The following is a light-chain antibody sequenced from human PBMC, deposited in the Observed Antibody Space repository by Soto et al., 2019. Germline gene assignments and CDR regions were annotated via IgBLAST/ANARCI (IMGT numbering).Light chain of an antibody. CDR2: GSY. Sequence: QAVLTQPPSVSEGPGQWFTHSCTGSSSNIGAGYDVHWYLQLPGTAPKLLIYGSYKRPPGVPDRFSGSKSGTSASLAITGLQADDEADYSCQSYDSTLSTVLFGGGTKVTVL. V-gene: IGLV1-40*01. CDR3: QSYDSTLSTVL. J-gene: IGLJ2*01. CDR1: SSNIGAGYD.